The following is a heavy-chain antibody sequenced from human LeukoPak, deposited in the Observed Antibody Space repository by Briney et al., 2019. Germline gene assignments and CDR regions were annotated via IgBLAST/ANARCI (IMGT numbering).Heavy chain of an antibody. CDR1: GASINGYF. CDR2: VSHTGAT. CDR3: ARDRRGSYYTFDL. Sequence: PSETLSLTCSVSGASINGYFWNWVRQTPEKGLEWIGYVSHTGATTSNPTLKSRVSITIDTSKSQISLSMTSVTAADSALYYCARDRRGSYYTFDLWGPGTIVSVSA. V-gene: IGHV4-59*01. D-gene: IGHD1-26*01. J-gene: IGHJ4*03.